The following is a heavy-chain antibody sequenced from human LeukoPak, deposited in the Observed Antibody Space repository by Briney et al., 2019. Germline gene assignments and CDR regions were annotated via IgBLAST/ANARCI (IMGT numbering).Heavy chain of an antibody. Sequence: GGSLRLSCAASGFTFSSYAMSWVRQAPGKGLEWVSAISGSGGSTYYADSVKGRFTISRDNSKNTLYLQMNSLRAEDTALYYCARDFAHYYDFWASALDVWGKGTTVTVSS. CDR3: ARDFAHYYDFWASALDV. J-gene: IGHJ6*04. CDR1: GFTFSSYA. CDR2: ISGSGGST. V-gene: IGHV3-23*01. D-gene: IGHD3-3*01.